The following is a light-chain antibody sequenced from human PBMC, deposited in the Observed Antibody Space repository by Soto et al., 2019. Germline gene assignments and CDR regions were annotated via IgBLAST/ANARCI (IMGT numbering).Light chain of an antibody. V-gene: IGLV3-21*02. Sequence: SYELTQPPSVSVAPGQTASITCGGNIIGSKSVHWYQQKSGQAPVLVVYDDSDRPSGIPERVSGSNSGNTATLTISRVEAGDEADYYCQVWDSSSDHGVFGGGTKLTVL. CDR3: QVWDSSSDHGV. CDR2: DDS. J-gene: IGLJ3*02. CDR1: IIGSKS.